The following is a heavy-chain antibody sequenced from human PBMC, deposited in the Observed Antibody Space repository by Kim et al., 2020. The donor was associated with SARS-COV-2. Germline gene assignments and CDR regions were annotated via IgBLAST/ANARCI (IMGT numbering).Heavy chain of an antibody. J-gene: IGHJ4*02. V-gene: IGHV4-59*02. CDR2: IYYTGIT. D-gene: IGHD2-15*01. CDR1: GGSVTRYY. CDR3: ARGTLTGPSLRSCGGGGCYSYFDY. Sequence: SETLSLTCNVSGGSVTRYYWNWIRQPPGKGLEWIGYIYYTGITNYNPSLKRRVTMSLDTSKNQFSLMLSSVTATDTAVYYCARGTLTGPSLRSCGGGGCYSYFDYWGQGNMVIVSS.